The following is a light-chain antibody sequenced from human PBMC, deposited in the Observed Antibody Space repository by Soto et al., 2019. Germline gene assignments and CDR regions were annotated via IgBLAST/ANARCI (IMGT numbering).Light chain of an antibody. CDR1: HDVSRN. J-gene: IGKJ4*01. Sequence: DIQMTQSPSSLSASVGDRVTIACQSSHDVSRNLNWFQQKPGEAPKLLIYDASNLERGVPSRFSASGSGTDFTFTISSLQPEDVETYYCQQYNSMLSFGGGTEIELK. V-gene: IGKV1-33*01. CDR2: DAS. CDR3: QQYNSMLS.